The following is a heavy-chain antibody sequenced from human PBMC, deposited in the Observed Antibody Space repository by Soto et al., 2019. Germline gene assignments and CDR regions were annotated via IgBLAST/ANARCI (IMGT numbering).Heavy chain of an antibody. D-gene: IGHD1-26*01. J-gene: IGHJ6*02. Sequence: ASVKVSCKASGYTFTTDGISWVRQAPGQGLEWMGWISAYNGNTDNAQKFQGRVTMTTDTSTSTAYMELRSLRSDDTAVYYCARGAPSWAYGMDVWGQGTTVTVSS. CDR3: ARGAPSWAYGMDV. V-gene: IGHV1-18*01. CDR2: ISAYNGNT. CDR1: GYTFTTDG.